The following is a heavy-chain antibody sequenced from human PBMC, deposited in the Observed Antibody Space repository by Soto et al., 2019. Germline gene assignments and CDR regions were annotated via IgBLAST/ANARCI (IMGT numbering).Heavy chain of an antibody. CDR1: GGPISSYY. V-gene: IGHV4-59*01. Sequence: PSETLSLTCTVSGGPISSYYWSWIRQPPGKGLEWIGYIYYSGSTNYNPSLKSRVTISVDTSKNQFSLKLSSVTAADTAVYYCARMLVRVDYYYYYYMDVWGKGTTVTVSS. J-gene: IGHJ6*03. CDR3: ARMLVRVDYYYYYYMDV. CDR2: IYYSGST. D-gene: IGHD2-15*01.